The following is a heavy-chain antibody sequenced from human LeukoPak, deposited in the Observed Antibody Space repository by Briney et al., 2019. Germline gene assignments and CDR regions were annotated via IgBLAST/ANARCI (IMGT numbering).Heavy chain of an antibody. CDR2: MNPNSGNT. D-gene: IGHD6-13*01. CDR1: GYTFTSYD. CDR3: ARGALIAAAGNYYFDY. J-gene: IGHJ4*02. V-gene: IGHV1-8*01. Sequence: GASVKVSCKASGYTFTSYDINWVRQATGQGLEWMGWMNPNSGNTGYAQKFQGRVTMTRNTSISTAYMELSSLRSEDTAVYYCARGALIAAAGNYYFDYWGQGTLVTVSS.